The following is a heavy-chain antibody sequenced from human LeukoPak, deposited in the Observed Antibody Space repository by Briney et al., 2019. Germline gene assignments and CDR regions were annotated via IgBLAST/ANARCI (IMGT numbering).Heavy chain of an antibody. V-gene: IGHV3-15*01. CDR3: TTGSNFGVVTYAADY. CDR1: GFTFNTAW. J-gene: IGHJ4*02. CDR2: IKSKSDGGTA. D-gene: IGHD3-3*01. Sequence: TGGPLRLSCTASGFTFNTAWMSWFRQVPGKGLERIGRIKSKSDGGTAEYTAPARGYFIISSDDSRNTLYLQMNSLKTEDTAVYYCTTGSNFGVVTYAADYWGQGTLVTVSS.